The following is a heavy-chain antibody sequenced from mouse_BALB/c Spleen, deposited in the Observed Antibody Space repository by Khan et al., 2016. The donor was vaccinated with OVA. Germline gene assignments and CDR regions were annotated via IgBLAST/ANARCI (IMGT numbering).Heavy chain of an antibody. CDR1: GFSLTGYG. Sequence: QVQLKQSGPGLVAPSQSLSITCTVSGFSLTGYGVNWVRQPPGKGLEWLGMIWGDGNTDYNSALKSRLSISKDNSKSQVFLKMNRLQTDDTARYYCASAYYGNYREAMDYWGQGTSVTVSS. CDR3: ASAYYGNYREAMDY. V-gene: IGHV2-6-7*01. CDR2: IWGDGNT. D-gene: IGHD2-10*01. J-gene: IGHJ4*01.